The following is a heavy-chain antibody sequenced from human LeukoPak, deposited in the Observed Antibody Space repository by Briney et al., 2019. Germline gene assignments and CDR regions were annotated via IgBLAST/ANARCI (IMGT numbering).Heavy chain of an antibody. CDR2: VDPEDGET. CDR3: ARRPGDY. Sequence: ASVNVSCKASGYTFTDYYMHWVQQAPGKGLEWMGRVDPEDGETIYAEKFQGRVTITADTSTDTAYMELSSLRSEDTAVYYCARRPGDYWGQGTLVTVSS. D-gene: IGHD1-14*01. V-gene: IGHV1-69-2*01. CDR1: GYTFTDYY. J-gene: IGHJ4*02.